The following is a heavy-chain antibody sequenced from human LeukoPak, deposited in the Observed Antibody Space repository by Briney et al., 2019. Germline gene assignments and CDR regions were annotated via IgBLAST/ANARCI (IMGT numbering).Heavy chain of an antibody. D-gene: IGHD1-26*01. V-gene: IGHV3-30*02. CDR1: GFTFSSYG. CDR3: AKGDSGSYSNPFDY. Sequence: PGGSLRLSCAASGFTFSSYGMHWVRQAPGKGLEWVAFIRYDGSNKYYADSVKGRFTISRDNSKNTLYLQMNSLRAEDTAVYYCAKGDSGSYSNPFDYWGQGTPGHRLL. CDR2: IRYDGSNK. J-gene: IGHJ4*02.